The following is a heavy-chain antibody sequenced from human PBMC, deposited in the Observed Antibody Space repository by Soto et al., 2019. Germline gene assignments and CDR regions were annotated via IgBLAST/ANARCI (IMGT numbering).Heavy chain of an antibody. V-gene: IGHV3-23*01. CDR2: ISGSGGRT. CDR1: GFTFSSYA. Sequence: EVQLLESGGGLVQPGGSLRLSCAASGFTFSSYAMTWVRQAPGKGMEWVSTISGSGGRTYSADSVKGRFTISRDNSKNTLFLQMNRLRAEDSAVYYCAISSDFVSGTCLPNWFEFWCQGTLVTVSS. J-gene: IGHJ5*01. CDR3: AISSDFVSGTCLPNWFEF. D-gene: IGHD2-15*01.